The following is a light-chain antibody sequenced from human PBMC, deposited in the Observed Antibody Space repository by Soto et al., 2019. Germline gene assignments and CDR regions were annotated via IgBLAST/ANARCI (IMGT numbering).Light chain of an antibody. CDR3: ASDKSSSTSVI. Sequence: QSALTQPASVSGSPGQSITISCTGTSSDVGGYNYVSWYQQHPDKAPKLIIFEVSNRPSGISSRFSGSKSGNTASLTISGRLAEDEADYYCASDKSSSTSVIFGRGTKLTVL. J-gene: IGLJ2*01. V-gene: IGLV2-14*01. CDR1: SSDVGGYNY. CDR2: EVS.